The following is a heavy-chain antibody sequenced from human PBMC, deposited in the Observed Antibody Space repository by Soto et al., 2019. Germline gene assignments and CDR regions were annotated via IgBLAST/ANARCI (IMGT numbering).Heavy chain of an antibody. CDR3: ARGMTTVNIYYY. CDR1: GGSISSYY. V-gene: IGHV4-59*12. D-gene: IGHD4-17*01. J-gene: IGHJ4*02. Sequence: SETLSLTCTVAGGSISSYYWSWIRQPPGKGLEWIGYVYYSGITNYNPSLKSRVTISVDTSKNQFSLKLSSVTAADTAVYYFARGMTTVNIYYYWGQGNLVTVS. CDR2: VYYSGIT.